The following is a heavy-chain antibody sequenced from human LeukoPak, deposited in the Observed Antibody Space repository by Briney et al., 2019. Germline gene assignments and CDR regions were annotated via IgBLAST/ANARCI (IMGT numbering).Heavy chain of an antibody. CDR3: ARQLATKGEWAFDV. CDR2: INHSGST. CDR1: GGSFSGYY. J-gene: IGHJ3*01. V-gene: IGHV4-34*01. D-gene: IGHD5-12*01. Sequence: PSETLSLTCAVYGGSFSGYYWSWIRQPPGKGLEWIGEINHSGSTNYNPSLKSQVTISVDMSRNQFSLKLNSLTAADTAVYYCARQLATKGEWAFDVWGQGTVVTVSS.